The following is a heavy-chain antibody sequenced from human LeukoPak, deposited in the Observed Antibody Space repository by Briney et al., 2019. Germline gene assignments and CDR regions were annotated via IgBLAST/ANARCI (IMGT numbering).Heavy chain of an antibody. V-gene: IGHV4-59*01. CDR2: FYYSGCT. D-gene: IGHD4-17*01. CDR1: GGSISSDY. CDR3: ARGGPWTTVTTTGVPLDY. Sequence: SETLSLTCIVSGGSISSDYWSWIRQPPGKGLEWIGSFYYSGCTNYNPALKSRVTISVDTSKSQFSLRLISVTAADTAMYYCARGGPWTTVTTTGVPLDYWGQGTLVTVSS. J-gene: IGHJ4*02.